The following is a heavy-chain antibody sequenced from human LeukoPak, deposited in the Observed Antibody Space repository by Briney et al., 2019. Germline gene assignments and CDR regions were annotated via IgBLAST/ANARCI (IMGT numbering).Heavy chain of an antibody. CDR3: ARGEYQLLSYYYYYGMDV. CDR1: GYTFTGYY. V-gene: IGHV1-18*04. J-gene: IGHJ6*02. Sequence: ASVKVSCKASGYTFTGYYMHWVRQAPGQGLEWMGWISAYNGNTNYAQKLQGRVTMTTDTSTSTAYMELRSLRSDDTAVYYCARGEYQLLSYYYYYGMDVWGQGTTVTVSS. D-gene: IGHD2-2*01. CDR2: ISAYNGNT.